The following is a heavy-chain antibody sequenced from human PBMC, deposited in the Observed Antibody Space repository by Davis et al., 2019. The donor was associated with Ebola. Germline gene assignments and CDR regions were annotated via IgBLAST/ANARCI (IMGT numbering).Heavy chain of an antibody. J-gene: IGHJ4*02. Sequence: ASVKVSCKASGYIFTNYGSSWVRQAPGQGLEWLGRVILKSGATNYAQKFQGRVTMTRDTSISTVYMELSSLRYDDTADYYCARGHNYAHEYWGQGTLVTVSS. D-gene: IGHD4-11*01. CDR2: VILKSGAT. CDR1: GYIFTNYG. CDR3: ARGHNYAHEY. V-gene: IGHV1-2*06.